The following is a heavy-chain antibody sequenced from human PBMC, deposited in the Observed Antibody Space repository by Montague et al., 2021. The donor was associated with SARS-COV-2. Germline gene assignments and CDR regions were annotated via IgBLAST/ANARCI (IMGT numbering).Heavy chain of an antibody. J-gene: IGHJ4*02. D-gene: IGHD3-10*01. CDR3: ARGMIRGVTTPFDY. Sequence: SETLSLTCSVSSGSIISSGYYWGWIRQPPGKELEWIGNIYYSGTTXYXXXXKXRGTISVDTSKNHLSLRLSSVTAADTAVYFCARGMIRGVTTPFDYWGQGSQVTVSS. CDR2: IYYSGTT. CDR1: SGSIISSGYY. V-gene: IGHV4-39*02.